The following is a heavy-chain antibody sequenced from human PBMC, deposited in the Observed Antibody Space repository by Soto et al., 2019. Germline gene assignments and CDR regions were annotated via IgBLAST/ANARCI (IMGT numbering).Heavy chain of an antibody. CDR1: GFTFSSYG. Sequence: GGSLRLSCAASGFTFSSYGMHWVRQAPGKGLEWVAVISYDGSNKYYADSVKGRFTISRDNSKNTLYLQMNSLRAEDTAVYYCAKDEARYGDAFDIWGQGTMVTVS. V-gene: IGHV3-30*18. CDR2: ISYDGSNK. J-gene: IGHJ3*02. D-gene: IGHD3-9*01. CDR3: AKDEARYGDAFDI.